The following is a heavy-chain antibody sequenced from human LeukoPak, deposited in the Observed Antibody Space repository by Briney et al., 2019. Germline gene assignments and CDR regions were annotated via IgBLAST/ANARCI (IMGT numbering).Heavy chain of an antibody. CDR1: GYSFTTYW. CDR3: ARTSGSGSYYSWYFDL. Sequence: GESLKISCKVSGYSFTTYWIGWVRQMPGKGLEWMGIIYPGDSDTRYSPSFQGQVTISADKSISTAYLQWSSLKASDTAMYYCARTSGSGSYYSWYFDLWGRGTLVTVSS. D-gene: IGHD3-10*01. CDR2: IYPGDSDT. J-gene: IGHJ2*01. V-gene: IGHV5-51*01.